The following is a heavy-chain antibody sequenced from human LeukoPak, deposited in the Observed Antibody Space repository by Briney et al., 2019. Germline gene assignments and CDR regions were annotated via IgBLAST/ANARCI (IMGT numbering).Heavy chain of an antibody. CDR2: INHSGST. CDR3: ASFRVGSSWYSARDYFDY. CDR1: GGSFSGYY. J-gene: IGHJ4*02. V-gene: IGHV4-34*01. Sequence: SETLSLTCAVYGGSFSGYYWSWIRQPPGKGLEWIGEINHSGSTNYNPSLKSRVTISVDTSKNQFSLKLSSVTAADTAVYYCASFRVGSSWYSARDYFDYWGQGTLVTVSS. D-gene: IGHD6-13*01.